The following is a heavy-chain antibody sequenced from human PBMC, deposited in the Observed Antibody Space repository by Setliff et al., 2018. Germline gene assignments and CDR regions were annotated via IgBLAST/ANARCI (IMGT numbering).Heavy chain of an antibody. Sequence: GGSLRLSCAASGFTFSDAWMSWVRQAPGEGLEWVGLIRSNTDGGTADYAAPVEDRFTISRDDSKNTVYLQMNSLKTEDTAVYYCTRAPLAAASTCWGQGTLVTVSS. CDR1: GFTFSDAW. CDR2: IRSNTDGGTA. CDR3: TRAPLAAASTC. D-gene: IGHD6-13*01. J-gene: IGHJ4*02. V-gene: IGHV3-15*01.